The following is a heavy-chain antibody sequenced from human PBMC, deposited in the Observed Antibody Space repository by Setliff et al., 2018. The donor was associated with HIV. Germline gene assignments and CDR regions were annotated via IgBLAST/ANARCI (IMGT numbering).Heavy chain of an antibody. CDR3: ARHGAYEAYYDYMDV. D-gene: IGHD5-12*01. Sequence: SETLSLTCAVSGYSISSGHYWGWIRQPPGKGLEWIGSIYHSGTTYDNPSLKSRVTISVDTSKNQFSLKLSSVTAADTAVYYCARHGAYEAYYDYMDVWGKGTRSPSP. J-gene: IGHJ6*03. CDR2: IYHSGTT. V-gene: IGHV4-38-2*01. CDR1: GYSISSGHY.